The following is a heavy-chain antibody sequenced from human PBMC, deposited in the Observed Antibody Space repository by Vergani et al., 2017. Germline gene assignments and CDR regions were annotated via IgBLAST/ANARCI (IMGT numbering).Heavy chain of an antibody. J-gene: IGHJ6*02. D-gene: IGHD6-13*01. Sequence: EVQLVQSGAEVKKPGESLRISCKGSGYSFTSYWISWVRQMPGKGLEWMGRIDPSDSYTNYSPSFQGHVTISADKSISTAYLQWSSLKASDTAMYYCARPPHSSSSWPEGDYYYGMDVWGQGTTVTVSS. CDR1: GYSFTSYW. V-gene: IGHV5-10-1*01. CDR3: ARPPHSSSSWPEGDYYYGMDV. CDR2: IDPSDSYT.